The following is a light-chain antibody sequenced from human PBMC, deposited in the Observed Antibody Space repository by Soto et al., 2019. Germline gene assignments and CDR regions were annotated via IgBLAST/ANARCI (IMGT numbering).Light chain of an antibody. CDR1: NSDVGGYDY. CDR3: SSYSSSDIFYV. CDR2: EVT. V-gene: IGLV2-8*01. J-gene: IGLJ1*01. Sequence: QSALTQPPSASGSPGQSVTISCTGSNSDVGGYDYVSWYQQHPGKAPKLLIYEVTKRPSGVPDRFSGSKSGNTASLTVSGLQTEDEADYYCSSYSSSDIFYVFGTGTKVTVL.